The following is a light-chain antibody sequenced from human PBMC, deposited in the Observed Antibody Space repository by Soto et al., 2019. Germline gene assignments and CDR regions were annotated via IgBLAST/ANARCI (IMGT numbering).Light chain of an antibody. CDR2: WAS. V-gene: IGKV4-1*01. CDR3: QQYYRTPVT. J-gene: IGKJ4*01. CDR1: QSILFSSNNKNY. Sequence: DIVMTQSPDSLAVSLGERATINCKSSQSILFSSNNKNYLTWYQQKPGQPPKPLIYWASTRESGVPDRFSGSGSGTDFTLTISSLQAEDVAVYYCQQYYRTPVTFGGGTKVEIK.